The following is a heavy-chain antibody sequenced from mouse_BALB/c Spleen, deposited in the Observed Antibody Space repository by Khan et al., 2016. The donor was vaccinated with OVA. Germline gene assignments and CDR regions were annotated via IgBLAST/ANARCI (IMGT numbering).Heavy chain of an antibody. V-gene: IGHV2-6-1*01. CDR3: ARQPYYQYYVMDY. Sequence: VQLQESGPGLVAPSQSLSITCTISGFSLTNYGVHWVRLPPGKGLEWLVVIWSDGSTTYNSALKSRLSISKDTSKSQVFLKMNSLQTDDTAMYYCARQPYYQYYVMDYWGQGTSGTVSS. CDR1: GFSLTNYG. CDR2: IWSDGST. D-gene: IGHD2-10*01. J-gene: IGHJ4*01.